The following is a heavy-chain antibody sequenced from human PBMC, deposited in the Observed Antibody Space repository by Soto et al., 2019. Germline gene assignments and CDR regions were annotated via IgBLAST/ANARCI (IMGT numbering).Heavy chain of an antibody. CDR1: GYTFTSYG. V-gene: IGHV1-18*01. CDR2: ISAYNGNT. D-gene: IGHD6-6*01. Sequence: QVQLVQSGAEVKKPGASVKVSCKASGYTFTSYGMSWVRQAPGQGLEWMGWISAYNGNTNYAQKLQGRVTMTTDTATSTADMELSNLRSDDTAVYYCAREVAARPDRGDYWGQGTLVTVSS. J-gene: IGHJ4*02. CDR3: AREVAARPDRGDY.